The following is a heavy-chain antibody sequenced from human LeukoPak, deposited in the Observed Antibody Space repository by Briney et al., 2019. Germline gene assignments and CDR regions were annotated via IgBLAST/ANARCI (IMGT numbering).Heavy chain of an antibody. V-gene: IGHV3-64D*06. CDR3: VRGTGY. Sequence: GGSLRLSCSVSGFTFSTYAMHWVRQAPGKGLEYVSAISSNGDNTYYADSVKGRFTISRDNSKNTLYLQMSSLRADDTAVYYCVRGTGYWGQGTLVSVSS. CDR2: ISSNGDNT. J-gene: IGHJ4*02. CDR1: GFTFSTYA.